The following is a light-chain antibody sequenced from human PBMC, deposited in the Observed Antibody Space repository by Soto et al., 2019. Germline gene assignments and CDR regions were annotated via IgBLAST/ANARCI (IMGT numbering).Light chain of an antibody. V-gene: IGKV1-6*01. CDR1: QDIRNH. J-gene: IGKJ2*01. CDR2: AAS. CDR3: LQDFYFPFT. Sequence: AIQMTQSPSSLSASVGDRVTITCRASQDIRNHLAWYQQKPGTAPKVLISAASSLQTGVPSRFSGSGSGTDFTLTISSLQPEDFATYYCLQDFYFPFTFGQGTKLEVK.